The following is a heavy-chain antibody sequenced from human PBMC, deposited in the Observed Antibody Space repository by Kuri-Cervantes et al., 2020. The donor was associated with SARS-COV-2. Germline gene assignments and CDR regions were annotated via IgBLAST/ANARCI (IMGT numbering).Heavy chain of an antibody. D-gene: IGHD1-26*01. CDR1: GGSISSSSYY. CDR2: IYYSGST. Sequence: SETLSLTCTVSGGSISSSSYYWGWIRQPPGKGLEWIGSIYYSGSTYHNPSLKSRVTISVDTSKNQFSLKLSSVNAADTAVYYCARGDKEWELHLRNLDAFDIWGRGTMVTVSS. J-gene: IGHJ3*02. V-gene: IGHV4-39*01. CDR3: ARGDKEWELHLRNLDAFDI.